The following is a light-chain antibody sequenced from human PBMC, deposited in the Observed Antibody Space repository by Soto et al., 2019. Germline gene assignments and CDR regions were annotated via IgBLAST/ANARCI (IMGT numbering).Light chain of an antibody. V-gene: IGKV3-20*01. CDR3: QRYGSSPLYA. CDR1: QTVGSNY. CDR2: GTS. Sequence: EIVLTQSPGTLSLSPGERATFSCRASQTVGSNYLAWYQQRPGLAPRLLIHGTSTRATGIPDRFSGSGSGTDFTLTISALEPEDSAAYYCQRYGSSPLYAFGQGTKVEIK. J-gene: IGKJ2*01.